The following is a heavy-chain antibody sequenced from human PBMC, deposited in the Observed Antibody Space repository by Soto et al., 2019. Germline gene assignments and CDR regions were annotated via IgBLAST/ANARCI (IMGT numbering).Heavy chain of an antibody. D-gene: IGHD4-4*01. V-gene: IGHV3-74*01. J-gene: IGHJ6*02. CDR3: ARPGYSNYGPGVDV. Sequence: EVQLVESGGGLVQPGGSLRLSCAASGFTFSVYWMHWVRQAPGKGLVWVSRIDSDGSTTSYADSVKGRFTISRDNAKSKLYLQMNSLRAEDTAVYYCARPGYSNYGPGVDVWGQGTTVTVYS. CDR1: GFTFSVYW. CDR2: IDSDGSTT.